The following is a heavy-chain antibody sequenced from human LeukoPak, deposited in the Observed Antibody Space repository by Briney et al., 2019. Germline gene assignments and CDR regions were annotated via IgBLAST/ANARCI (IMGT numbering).Heavy chain of an antibody. CDR1: GGSISSGGYY. CDR2: IYYSGST. Sequence: SETLSLTCTVSGGSISSGGYYWSWIRQHPGKGLEWIGYIYYSGSTYYNPSLKSRVTISVDTSKNQFSLKLSSVTAADTAVYYCARLTKTDPYYYYGMDVWGQGTTVTVSS. V-gene: IGHV4-31*03. J-gene: IGHJ6*02. CDR3: ARLTKTDPYYYYGMDV.